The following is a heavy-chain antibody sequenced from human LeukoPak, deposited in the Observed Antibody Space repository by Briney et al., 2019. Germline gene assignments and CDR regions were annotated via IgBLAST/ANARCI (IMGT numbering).Heavy chain of an antibody. CDR2: INPSGGST. Sequence: ASVKVSCEASGYSLTTYYMHWVRQAPGRGLEWMAIINPSGGSTNYAQKFQGRVTMTRDTPTNTVYMEMSSLRIEDTAVYYCASVYLHGMDVWGQGTTVTVSS. V-gene: IGHV1-46*01. J-gene: IGHJ6*02. D-gene: IGHD1-14*01. CDR1: GYSLTTYY. CDR3: ASVYLHGMDV.